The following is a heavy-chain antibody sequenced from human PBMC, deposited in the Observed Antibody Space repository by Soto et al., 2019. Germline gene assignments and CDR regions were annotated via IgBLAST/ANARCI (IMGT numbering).Heavy chain of an antibody. J-gene: IGHJ6*03. D-gene: IGHD2-15*01. CDR1: GGSISSYY. Sequence: ETLSLTCTVSGGSISSYYWSWIRQPPGKGLEWIGYIYYSGSTNYNPSLKSRVTISVDTSKNQFSLKLSSVTAADTAVYYCARVLKGVVVAASYPYYYYMDVWGKGTTVTVSS. CDR2: IYYSGST. CDR3: ARVLKGVVVAASYPYYYYMDV. V-gene: IGHV4-59*01.